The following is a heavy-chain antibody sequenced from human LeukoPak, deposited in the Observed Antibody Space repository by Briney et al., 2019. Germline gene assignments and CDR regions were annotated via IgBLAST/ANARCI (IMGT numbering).Heavy chain of an antibody. D-gene: IGHD6-13*01. CDR2: ISYDGSNK. CDR3: ARDREGQQLGPLRY. CDR1: GFTFSSYA. V-gene: IGHV3-30-3*01. J-gene: IGHJ4*02. Sequence: PGGSLRLSCAASGFTFSSYAMHWVRQAPGKGLEWVAVISYDGSNKYYADSVKGRFTISRDNSKNTLYLQMNSLRAEDTAVYYCARDREGQQLGPLRYWGQGTLVTVSS.